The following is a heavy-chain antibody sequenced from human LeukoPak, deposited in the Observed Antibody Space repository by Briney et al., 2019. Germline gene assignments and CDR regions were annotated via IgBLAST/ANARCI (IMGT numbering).Heavy chain of an antibody. CDR1: GGSISSYY. CDR3: ARDRAVLRFLEWLRYFDY. V-gene: IGHV4-59*12. D-gene: IGHD3-3*01. CDR2: IYYSGST. J-gene: IGHJ4*02. Sequence: SETLSLTCTVSGGSISSYYWSWIRQPPGKGLEWIGYIYYSGSTNYNPSLKSRVTISVDTSKNQFSLKLSSVTAADTAVYYCARDRAVLRFLEWLRYFDYWGQGTLVTVSS.